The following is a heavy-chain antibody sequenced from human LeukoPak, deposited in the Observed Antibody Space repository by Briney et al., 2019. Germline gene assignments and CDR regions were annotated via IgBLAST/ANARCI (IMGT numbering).Heavy chain of an antibody. CDR2: IYSGGST. V-gene: IGHV3-53*01. Sequence: GGSLRLSCAASGFTVSSNYMSWVRQAPGKGLEWVSVIYSGGSTYYADSVKGRFTISRDNSKNTLYLQMNSLRAEDTAVYYCARDKTEMATITGDAFDIWGQGTMVTVSS. D-gene: IGHD5-24*01. CDR1: GFTVSSNY. J-gene: IGHJ3*02. CDR3: ARDKTEMATITGDAFDI.